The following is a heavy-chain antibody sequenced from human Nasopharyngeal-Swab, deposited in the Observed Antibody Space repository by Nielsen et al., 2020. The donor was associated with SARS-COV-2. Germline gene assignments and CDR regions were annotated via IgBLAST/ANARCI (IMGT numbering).Heavy chain of an antibody. V-gene: IGHV1-18*01. CDR2: ISAYNGNT. D-gene: IGHD4-17*01. J-gene: IGHJ6*02. CDR3: ARDPDYGDFLYYYYGMDV. Sequence: ASVKVSCKASGYTFTSYGISWVRQAPGQGLEWMGWISAYNGNTNYAQKLQGRVTMTTDTSTSTAYMELRSLRSDDTAVYYCARDPDYGDFLYYYYGMDVWGQGTTATVSS. CDR1: GYTFTSYG.